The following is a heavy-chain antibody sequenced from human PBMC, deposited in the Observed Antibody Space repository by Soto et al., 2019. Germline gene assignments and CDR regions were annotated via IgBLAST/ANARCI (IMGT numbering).Heavy chain of an antibody. CDR1: GDAVSSPYY. CDR2: VFQTGTT. D-gene: IGHD6-19*01. V-gene: IGHV4-4*02. J-gene: IGHJ4*02. CDR3: ARGAGWYAIPG. Sequence: QVQLQESGPGLVKPSGTLSLTCAVSGDAVSSPYYWCWVRQPPGKGLEWIGEVFQTGTTSYNPSLRSRVTISMDKSINQFSLDLSSVTAADTVVYYCARGAGWYAIPGWGPGTLVIVSS.